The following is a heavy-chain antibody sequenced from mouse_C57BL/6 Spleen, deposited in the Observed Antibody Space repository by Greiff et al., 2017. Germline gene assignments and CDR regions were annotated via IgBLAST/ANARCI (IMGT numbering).Heavy chain of an antibody. CDR3: ARSYYGSSYGWYFDV. D-gene: IGHD1-1*01. Sequence: QVQLQQSGAELVRPGTSVKMSCKASGYTFTNYWIGWAKQRPGHGLEWIGDIYPGGGYTNYNEKFKGKATLTADKSSSTAYMQFSSLTSEDSAIYYCARSYYGSSYGWYFDVWGTGTTVTVSS. CDR2: IYPGGGYT. J-gene: IGHJ1*03. CDR1: GYTFTNYW. V-gene: IGHV1-63*01.